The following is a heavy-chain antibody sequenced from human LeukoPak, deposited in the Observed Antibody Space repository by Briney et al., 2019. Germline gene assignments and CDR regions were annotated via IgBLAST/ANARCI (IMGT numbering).Heavy chain of an antibody. D-gene: IGHD5-18*01. CDR2: ISYDGSNK. J-gene: IGHJ4*02. CDR1: GFTFSSYA. Sequence: PGGSLRLSCAASGFTFSSYAMHWGRQAPGKGLEWVAVISYDGSNKYYADSVKGRFTISRDNSKNTLYLQMNSLRAEDTAVYYCARDMGAMVTGAFDYWGQGTLVTVSS. CDR3: ARDMGAMVTGAFDY. V-gene: IGHV3-30*04.